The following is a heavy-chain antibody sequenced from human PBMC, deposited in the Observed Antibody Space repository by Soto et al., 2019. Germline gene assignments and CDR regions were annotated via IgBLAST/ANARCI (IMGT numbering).Heavy chain of an antibody. CDR3: AGDPDSHYNDSHAYSYP. CDR2: INPNSGGT. Sequence: ASVKVSCKASGYTFTGYYMHWVRQAPGQGLEWMGWINPNSGGTNYAQKFQGRVTITADKFTGTAYMELTRLRSDDTAVYYCAGDPDSHYNDSHAYSYPWGQGTLVTVSS. D-gene: IGHD3-22*01. V-gene: IGHV1-2*02. CDR1: GYTFTGYY. J-gene: IGHJ5*02.